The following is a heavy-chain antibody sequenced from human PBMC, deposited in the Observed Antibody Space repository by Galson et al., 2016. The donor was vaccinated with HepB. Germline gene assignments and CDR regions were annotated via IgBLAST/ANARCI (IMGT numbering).Heavy chain of an antibody. CDR2: IWFDGSNE. D-gene: IGHD1-26*01. Sequence: SLRLSCAVSGFTFSSYNMNWVRQAPGKGLEWVALIWFDGSNEYYADSVKGRFTISRDNSKNMLYLQMNSLRAEDTALYYCARAWPGGMHFDYWGQGTLVTVSS. J-gene: IGHJ4*02. CDR1: GFTFSSYN. CDR3: ARAWPGGMHFDY. V-gene: IGHV3-33*01.